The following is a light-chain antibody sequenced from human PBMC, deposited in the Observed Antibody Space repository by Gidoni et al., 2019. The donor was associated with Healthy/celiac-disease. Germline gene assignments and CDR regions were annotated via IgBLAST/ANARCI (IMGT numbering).Light chain of an antibody. Sequence: IVLTQSPGPLSFSPGERATLSCRASQSVSSSYLAWYQQKPGQAPRLLIYGAASRATGIPDRFSGSGSGTDFTLTISRLEPEDFAVYYCQQYGSSPPWTFGQGTKVEIK. CDR3: QQYGSSPPWT. J-gene: IGKJ1*01. CDR1: QSVSSSY. V-gene: IGKV3-20*01. CDR2: GAA.